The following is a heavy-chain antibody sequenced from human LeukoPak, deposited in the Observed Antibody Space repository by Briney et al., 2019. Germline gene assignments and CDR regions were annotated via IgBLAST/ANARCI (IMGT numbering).Heavy chain of an antibody. J-gene: IGHJ4*02. CDR2: ITPSGDGT. Sequence: ASVKVSCKSSGYRLTNYFMHWVRQAPGQALEWMGVITPSGDGTSYTQKFQGRVTMTRDMSTATDFMELTSLRSDDTAMYFCTREAPSTGSFDYWGQGSLVTVSS. CDR1: GYRLTNYF. D-gene: IGHD1-1*01. V-gene: IGHV1-46*01. CDR3: TREAPSTGSFDY.